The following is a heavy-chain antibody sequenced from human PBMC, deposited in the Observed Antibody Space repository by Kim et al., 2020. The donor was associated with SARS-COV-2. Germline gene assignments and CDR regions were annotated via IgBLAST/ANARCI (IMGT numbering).Heavy chain of an antibody. J-gene: IGHJ4*02. V-gene: IGHV1-69*13. CDR1: GGTFSSYA. D-gene: IGHD3-9*01. Sequence: SVKVSCKASGGTFSSYAIIWVRQAPGQVLVWMGGIIPIFGTANYAQKFQGRVTITADESTSTAYMELSSLRSEDTAVYYCARTLTGYYENYYFDYWGQGTLVTGSS. CDR2: IIPIFGTA. CDR3: ARTLTGYYENYYFDY.